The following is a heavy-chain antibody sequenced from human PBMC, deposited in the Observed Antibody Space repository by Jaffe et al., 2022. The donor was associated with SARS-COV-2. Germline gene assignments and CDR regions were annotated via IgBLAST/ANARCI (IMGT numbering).Heavy chain of an antibody. V-gene: IGHV4-34*01. CDR1: GGSFSGYY. J-gene: IGHJ4*02. CDR2: INHSGST. Sequence: QVQLQQWGAGLLKPSETLSLTCAVYGGSFSGYYWSWIRQPPGKGLEWIGEINHSGSTNYNPSLKSRVTISVDTSKNQFSLKLSSVTAADTAVYYCARARGGYRIFFDYWGQGTLVTVSS. D-gene: IGHD3-3*01. CDR3: ARARGGYRIFFDY.